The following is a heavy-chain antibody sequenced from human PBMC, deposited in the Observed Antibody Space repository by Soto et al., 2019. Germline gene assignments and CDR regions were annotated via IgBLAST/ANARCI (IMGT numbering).Heavy chain of an antibody. Sequence: SETLSLTXTVSGASLTSSSYYWDWVRQPPGKGLEWIGTIYYSGDTYYNPSLKSHVTISVDPSNNQFSLRLSSVTAADTALYFCAGGSGSYHFPDIWGQGALVTVSS. J-gene: IGHJ4*02. D-gene: IGHD3-22*01. CDR2: IYYSGDT. V-gene: IGHV4-39*01. CDR1: GASLTSSSYY. CDR3: AGGSGSYHFPDI.